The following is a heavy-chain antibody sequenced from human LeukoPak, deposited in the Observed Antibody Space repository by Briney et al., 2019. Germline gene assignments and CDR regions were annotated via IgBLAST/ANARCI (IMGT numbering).Heavy chain of an antibody. J-gene: IGHJ6*03. CDR3: ASTRGFYYYYYMDV. Sequence: SETLSLTCTVSGGSISSSSYYWDWIRQPPGKGLEWIGSIYYSGSTYYNPSLKSRVTISVDTSQNQFSLKLSSVTAADTAVYYCASTRGFYYYYYMDVWGKGTTVTVSS. CDR2: IYYSGST. D-gene: IGHD3-10*01. V-gene: IGHV4-39*01. CDR1: GGSISSSSYY.